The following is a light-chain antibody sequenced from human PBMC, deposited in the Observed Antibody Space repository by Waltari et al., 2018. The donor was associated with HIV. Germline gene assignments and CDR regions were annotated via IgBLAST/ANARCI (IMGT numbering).Light chain of an antibody. CDR2: GVT. Sequence: QSALTQPASVSGSPGQSLTITCTGTNRNIGFFNLVSWYQQYPGKAPQLIIYGVTSRPPGVSNRFSGSKSGNTASLTISGLQTDDEAEYYCNSYSSGDTVVFGGGTKLTVL. CDR3: NSYSSGDTVV. CDR1: NRNIGFFNL. J-gene: IGLJ2*01. V-gene: IGLV2-14*01.